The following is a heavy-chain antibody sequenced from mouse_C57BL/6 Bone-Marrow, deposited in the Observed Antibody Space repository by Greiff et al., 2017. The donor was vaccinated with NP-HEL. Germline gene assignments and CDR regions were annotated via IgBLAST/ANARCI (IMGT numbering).Heavy chain of an antibody. CDR2: INPSNGGT. CDR3: ARCNYRNYVSFDY. V-gene: IGHV1-53*01. Sequence: PVAELVKPGASVKLSCKASGYTFTSYWMHWVKQRPGQGLEWIGKINPSNGGTNYNEKFKSKATLTVDKSSSTAYMQLSSLTSEDSAVYYCARCNYRNYVSFDYWGQGTTLTVSS. CDR1: GYTFTSYW. D-gene: IGHD2-5*01. J-gene: IGHJ2*01.